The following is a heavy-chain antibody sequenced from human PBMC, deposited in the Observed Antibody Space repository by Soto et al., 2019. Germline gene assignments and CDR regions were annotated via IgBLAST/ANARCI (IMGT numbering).Heavy chain of an antibody. V-gene: IGHV2-26*01. CDR1: GFSLTNARMG. CDR2: IFSNAEK. J-gene: IGHJ4*02. CDR3: ARITGYRYYFDY. Sequence: SGPTLVNPTETLTLTCSVSGFSLTNARMGVSWIRQPPGQALEWLADIFSNAEKSYSTSLESRLTISKDTSNSQVVLTMTDMDPVDTASYCCARITGYRYYFDYWGQGTLVTVS. D-gene: IGHD5-12*01.